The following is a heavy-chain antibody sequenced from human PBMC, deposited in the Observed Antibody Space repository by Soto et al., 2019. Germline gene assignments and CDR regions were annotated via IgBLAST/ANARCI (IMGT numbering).Heavy chain of an antibody. J-gene: IGHJ5*02. CDR3: ARRGINIVVVPAAMNWFDP. CDR1: GGSFSVYY. D-gene: IGHD2-2*01. V-gene: IGHV4-34*01. Sequence: PSETLSLTCAVYGGSFSVYYWSWIRQPPGKGLEWIGEINHSGSTNYNPSLKSRVTISVDTSKNQFSLKLSSVTATDTAVYYCARRGINIVVVPAAMNWFDPWGQGTLVTVSS. CDR2: INHSGST.